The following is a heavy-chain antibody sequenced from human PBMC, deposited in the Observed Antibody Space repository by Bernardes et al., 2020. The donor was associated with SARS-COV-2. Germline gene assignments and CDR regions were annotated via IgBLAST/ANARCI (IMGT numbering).Heavy chain of an antibody. V-gene: IGHV3-9*01. D-gene: IGHD4-17*01. Sequence: GGSLRLSCAASGFTFGDYAMHWVRQAPGKGLEWVSGISWNSGNIGYADSVKGRFTISRDNAKNSLYLQMNSLRAEDTALYYCAKSMTTVTTTYYYYGMDVWGQGTTVTVSS. CDR3: AKSMTTVTTTYYYYGMDV. J-gene: IGHJ6*02. CDR1: GFTFGDYA. CDR2: ISWNSGNI.